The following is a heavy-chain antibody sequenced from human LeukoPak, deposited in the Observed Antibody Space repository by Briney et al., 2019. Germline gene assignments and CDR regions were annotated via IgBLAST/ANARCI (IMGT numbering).Heavy chain of an antibody. V-gene: IGHV4-4*07. CDR1: AGSISTYY. Sequence: SETLSLACTVYAGSISTYYWSWIRQPAGKGLEWIGRIYTSGSTNYNPSLKSRVTMSVDTSKNQFSLKLSSVTAADTAVFYCAREGGEPLRRGMDVWGQGTTVTVSS. CDR3: AREGGEPLRRGMDV. D-gene: IGHD1-26*01. CDR2: IYTSGST. J-gene: IGHJ6*02.